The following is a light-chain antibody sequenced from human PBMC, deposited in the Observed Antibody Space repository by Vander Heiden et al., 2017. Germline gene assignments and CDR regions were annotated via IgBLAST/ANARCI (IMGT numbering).Light chain of an antibody. CDR3: QQYRTDWT. V-gene: IGKV1-5*03. Sequence: DIQMTQSPSTLSASVGDTVTITCRASESVNMWLAWYQQQPGKAPNVLIHKATTLKSGVPSRFSGSGFGTEFTHTISSLEPDDFATYYCQQYRTDWTFGQGTKVEI. CDR2: KAT. J-gene: IGKJ1*01. CDR1: ESVNMW.